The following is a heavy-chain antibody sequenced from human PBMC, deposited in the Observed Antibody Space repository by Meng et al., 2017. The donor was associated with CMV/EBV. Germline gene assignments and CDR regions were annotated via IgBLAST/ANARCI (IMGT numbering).Heavy chain of an antibody. CDR3: ARFQGWGTKNSYSNYTTSDY. CDR1: GFTFSSYA. V-gene: IGHV3-30-3*01. D-gene: IGHD4-11*01. J-gene: IGHJ4*02. Sequence: GESLKISCVASGFTFSSYAMHWVRQAPGKGLEWVAVISYDGSNKYYADSVKGRFTISRDNSKNTLYLQMNSLRAEDTAVYYCARFQGWGTKNSYSNYTTSDYWGQGTLVTVSS. CDR2: ISYDGSNK.